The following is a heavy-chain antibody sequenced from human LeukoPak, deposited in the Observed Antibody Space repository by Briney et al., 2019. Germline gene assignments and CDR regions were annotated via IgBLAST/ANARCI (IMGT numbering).Heavy chain of an antibody. CDR1: GGTFSSYA. V-gene: IGHV1-69*13. J-gene: IGHJ4*02. D-gene: IGHD3-10*01. Sequence: SVKVSCKASGGTFSSYAISWVRQAPGQGLEWMGGIIPIFGTANYAQKFQGRVTITADESTSTAYMELSSLRSEDTAVYYCARDGSGSYRSIDYWGQGTLVTVSS. CDR2: IIPIFGTA. CDR3: ARDGSGSYRSIDY.